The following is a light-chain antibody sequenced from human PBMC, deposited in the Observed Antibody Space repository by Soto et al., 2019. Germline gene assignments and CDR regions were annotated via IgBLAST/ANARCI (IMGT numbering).Light chain of an antibody. V-gene: IGKV1-17*03. CDR1: QGIRNY. Sequence: DIQMTQSPSAMSASVGDRVTITCRASQGIRNYLDWFQQKPGKVPKRLIYDASSLQSGVPSRFSGSRSGTEFTLTITNLQPEDFATYYCLQESSYPPSFGGGTKVEIK. CDR3: LQESSYPPS. J-gene: IGKJ4*01. CDR2: DAS.